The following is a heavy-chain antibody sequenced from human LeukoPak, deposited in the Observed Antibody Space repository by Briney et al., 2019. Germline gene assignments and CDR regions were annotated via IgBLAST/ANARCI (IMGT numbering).Heavy chain of an antibody. D-gene: IGHD2-15*01. CDR3: ATPGYCSGGSCYSASRAFQRYFDY. Sequence: GGSLRLSCTVSGFTFSDYYMSWVRQAPGKGLEWVSAISGSGGSTYYADSVKGRFTISRDNSKNTLYLQMNSLRAEDTAVYYCATPGYCSGGSCYSASRAFQRYFDYWGQGTLVTVSS. CDR1: GFTFSDYY. CDR2: ISGSGGST. J-gene: IGHJ4*02. V-gene: IGHV3-23*01.